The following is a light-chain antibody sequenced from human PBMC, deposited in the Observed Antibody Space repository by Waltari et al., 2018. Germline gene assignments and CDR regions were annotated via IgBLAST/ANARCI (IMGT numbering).Light chain of an antibody. CDR1: SLRRYF. CDR2: GQE. J-gene: IGLJ3*02. V-gene: IGLV3-19*01. CDR3: LSRDTPSTRV. Sequence: SSEVTQDPHVSVASGQTVTITCRGDSLRRYFQSWYRQRPGQAPVLVLYGQERPAGIPDRFSGSTSGDTAYLTITGAQAGDEADYYCLSRDTPSTRVFGGGTRLTVV.